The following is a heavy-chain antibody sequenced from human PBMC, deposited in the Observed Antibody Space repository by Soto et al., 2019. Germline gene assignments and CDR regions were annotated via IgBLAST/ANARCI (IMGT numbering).Heavy chain of an antibody. CDR3: ARYYYDSSGYYPL. V-gene: IGHV3-33*01. CDR1: GFTFSSYG. Sequence: QVQLVESGGGVVQPGRSLRLSCVASGFTFSSYGMHWVRQAPGKGLEWVAVIWSDGSNKYYADSVKGRFTISRDNSKNTLYLQMNSLRAEDTAVYYCARYYYDSSGYYPLWGQGTRVTVSS. CDR2: IWSDGSNK. D-gene: IGHD3-22*01. J-gene: IGHJ4*02.